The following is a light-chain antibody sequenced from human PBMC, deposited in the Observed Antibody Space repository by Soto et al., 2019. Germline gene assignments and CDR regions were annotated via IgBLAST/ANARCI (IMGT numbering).Light chain of an antibody. V-gene: IGKV3D-20*01. CDR3: QQYGSSPST. Sequence: EIVLTQSPATLSLSPGERATLSCGASQSVSKSYLAWYQQKPGLAPRLLIYDASSRATGIPDRFSGSGSGTDFTLTISRLEAEDFAVYYCQQYGSSPSTFGQGTKVEIK. CDR2: DAS. CDR1: QSVSKSY. J-gene: IGKJ1*01.